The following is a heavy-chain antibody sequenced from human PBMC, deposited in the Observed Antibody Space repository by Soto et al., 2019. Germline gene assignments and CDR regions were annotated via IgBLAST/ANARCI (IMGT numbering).Heavy chain of an antibody. V-gene: IGHV3-23*01. J-gene: IGHJ6*02. D-gene: IGHD3-3*01. CDR2: ISGSGGST. CDR3: AKEGSGITIGGVPYYYGMDV. CDR1: GFTFSSFA. Sequence: GGPLRLSCAAAGFTFSSFAMSWVRQATGNGLEWVSAISGSGGSTYYADYVTGRFTIARDNSKNTLYLQMNSLRAEDTAVYYCAKEGSGITIGGVPYYYGMDVWGQGSTVTVSS.